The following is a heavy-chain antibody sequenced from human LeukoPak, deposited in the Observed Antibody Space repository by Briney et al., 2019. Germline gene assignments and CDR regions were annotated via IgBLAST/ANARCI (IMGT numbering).Heavy chain of an antibody. D-gene: IGHD3-3*01. V-gene: IGHV1-18*01. J-gene: IGHJ4*02. CDR2: ISAYNGNT. CDR3: ARDMRFLEWLSRPIDY. CDR1: GYTFTSYG. Sequence: ASVKVSCKASGYTFTSYGIGWVRQAPGQGLEWMGWISAYNGNTNYAQKLQGRVTMTTDTSTSTAYMELRSLRSDDTAVYYCARDMRFLEWLSRPIDYWGQGTLVTVSS.